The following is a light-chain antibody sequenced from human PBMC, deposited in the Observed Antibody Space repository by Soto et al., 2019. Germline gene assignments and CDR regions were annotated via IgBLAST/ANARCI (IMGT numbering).Light chain of an antibody. Sequence: QSALTQPPSASGSHGQSVTISCTGTSSGVGGYNFVSWYQQHPGKAPKLMIYEVSERPSGVPDRFSGSKSGNTASLTVSGLQAEYEADYYCSSYAGSNIVVFGGGTKLTVL. J-gene: IGLJ2*01. CDR2: EVS. CDR1: SSGVGGYNF. CDR3: SSYAGSNIVV. V-gene: IGLV2-8*01.